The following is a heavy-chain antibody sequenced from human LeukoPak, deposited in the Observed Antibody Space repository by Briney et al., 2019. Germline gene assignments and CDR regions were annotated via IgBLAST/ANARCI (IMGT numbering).Heavy chain of an antibody. Sequence: GGSLRLSCAASGFTFSSYGMHWVRQAPGKGLEWVAFIRYDGSNKYYADSVKGRFTISRDNSKNTLYLQMNSLRAEDTAVYYCAKASGTTGTTKYYYYMDVWGKGTTVTVSS. CDR3: AKASGTTGTTKYYYYMDV. CDR2: IRYDGSNK. D-gene: IGHD1-1*01. CDR1: GFTFSSYG. V-gene: IGHV3-30*02. J-gene: IGHJ6*03.